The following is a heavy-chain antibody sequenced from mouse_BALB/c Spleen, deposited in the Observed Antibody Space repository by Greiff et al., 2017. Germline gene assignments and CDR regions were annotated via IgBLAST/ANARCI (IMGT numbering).Heavy chain of an antibody. CDR2: ISDGGSYT. J-gene: IGHJ2*01. CDR1: GFTFSDYY. Sequence: EVQGVESGGGLVKPGGSLKLSCAASGFTFSDYYMYWVRQTPEKRLEWVATISDGGSYTYYPDSVKGRFTISRDNAKNNLYLQMSSLKSEDTAMYYCARAPITTVVATDYWGQGTTLTVSS. CDR3: ARAPITTVVATDY. D-gene: IGHD1-1*01. V-gene: IGHV5-4*02.